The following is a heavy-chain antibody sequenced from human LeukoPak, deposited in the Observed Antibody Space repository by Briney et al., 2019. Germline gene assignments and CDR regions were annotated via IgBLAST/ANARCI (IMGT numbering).Heavy chain of an antibody. D-gene: IGHD5-12*01. V-gene: IGHV3-23*01. Sequence: GGSLRLSCAASGFTFSSHAMNWVRQAPGKGLEWVSSIIDTGGRTYYADSVKGRFIISRDNAKNTLYLQMNSLRVEDTAVYYCAREGRVSGYDFDCWGQGTLVTVSS. CDR3: AREGRVSGYDFDC. J-gene: IGHJ4*02. CDR2: IIDTGGRT. CDR1: GFTFSSHA.